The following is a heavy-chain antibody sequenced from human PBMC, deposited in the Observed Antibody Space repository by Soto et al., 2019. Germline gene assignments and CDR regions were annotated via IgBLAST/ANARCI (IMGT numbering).Heavy chain of an antibody. CDR1: GFTFSSHA. V-gene: IGHV3-30-3*01. Sequence: PGGSLRLSCAASGFTFSSHAMHWVRQAPGKGLEWVAVISYDGSNKYSADSVKGRFTISRDNSKKTLYLQMNSLRGEDTAVYYCASDGGPREMATIARGYSFYGMDVWGQGTTVTVSS. D-gene: IGHD5-12*01. J-gene: IGHJ6*02. CDR3: ASDGGPREMATIARGYSFYGMDV. CDR2: ISYDGSNK.